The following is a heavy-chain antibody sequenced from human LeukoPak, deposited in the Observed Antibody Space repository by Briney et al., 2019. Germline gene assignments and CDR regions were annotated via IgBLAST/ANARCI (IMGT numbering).Heavy chain of an antibody. D-gene: IGHD6-13*01. J-gene: IGHJ4*02. CDR1: GYTFTSYY. V-gene: IGHV1-46*01. Sequence: ASVKVSCTGSGYTFTSYYMHWVRQAPGQGGERVGVINPSGATTTYAQNFQGRFTMTRPMSTSTVYMELSSLRSEYPAVYYCARVVRYEFSGPGSSWGGFDYWGQGTLVTVSS. CDR3: ARVVRYEFSGPGSSWGGFDY. CDR2: INPSGATT.